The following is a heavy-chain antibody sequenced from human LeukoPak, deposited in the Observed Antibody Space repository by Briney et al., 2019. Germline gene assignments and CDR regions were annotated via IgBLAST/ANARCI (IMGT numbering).Heavy chain of an antibody. CDR3: ADTNRAVAGPGHFDH. CDR2: IIPICGTA. V-gene: IGHV1-69*13. CDR1: GGTFSSYA. J-gene: IGHJ4*02. D-gene: IGHD6-19*01. Sequence: SVTVSCTASGGTFSSYAINWVRQAPGQGLEWMGMIIPICGTAIYAQRFQGRVTITADESTSAAYMELSSLRSEDTAIYYGADTNRAVAGPGHFDHCGQGTLVSVSS.